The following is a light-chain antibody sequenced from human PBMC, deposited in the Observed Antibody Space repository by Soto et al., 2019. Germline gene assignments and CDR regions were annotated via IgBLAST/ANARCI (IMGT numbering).Light chain of an antibody. V-gene: IGKV3-11*01. Sequence: TVLTQSPATLSLSPGERATLSCKASQSIGNSLGWFQQKPGQAPRLLIDDAFNRATGIPARFTGSGSGSDFTLTISSLEPEDFGVYYCRQHSNWPLTFGGGTKVDIK. CDR2: DAF. CDR1: QSIGNS. J-gene: IGKJ4*01. CDR3: RQHSNWPLT.